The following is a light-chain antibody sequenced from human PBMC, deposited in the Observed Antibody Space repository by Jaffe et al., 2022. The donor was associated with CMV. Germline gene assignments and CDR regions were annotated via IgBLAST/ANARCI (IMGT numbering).Light chain of an antibody. J-gene: IGLJ2*01. CDR1: KLGDKY. V-gene: IGLV3-1*01. Sequence: SYELTQPPSVSVSPGQTASITCSGDKLGDKYVCWYQQKPGQSPVLIIHQDNKRPSGIPERFSGSNSGNTATLTISGTQAMDEADYYCQAWDSNSWVFGGGTKLTVL. CDR3: QAWDSNSWV. CDR2: QDN.